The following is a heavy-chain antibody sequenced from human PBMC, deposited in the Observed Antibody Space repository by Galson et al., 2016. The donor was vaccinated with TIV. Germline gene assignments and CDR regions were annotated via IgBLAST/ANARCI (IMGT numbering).Heavy chain of an antibody. Sequence: SLRLSCAASGLSVSDNYMTWVRQAPGKGLEWVALIDSDGSTIHADSVKGRFTVSRDNSKNMVYLQMNSLRPEDTAVCFCARERRHCGNECFLRYYYGMDAWGQGTTVTVSS. J-gene: IGHJ6*02. CDR1: GLSVSDNY. CDR3: ARERRHCGNECFLRYYYGMDA. D-gene: IGHD2-21*01. CDR2: IDSDGST. V-gene: IGHV3-53*05.